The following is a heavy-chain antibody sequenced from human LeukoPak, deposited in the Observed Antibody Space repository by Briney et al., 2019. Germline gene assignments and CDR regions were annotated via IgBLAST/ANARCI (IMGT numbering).Heavy chain of an antibody. CDR3: ARGSVRGVILVDY. V-gene: IGHV4-4*02. D-gene: IGHD3-10*01. J-gene: IGHJ4*02. CDR2: IYHSGST. CDR1: GGSISSSNW. Sequence: SETLSLTCAVSGGSISSSNWWSWVRQPPGKCLEWIGEIYHSGSTNYDSSLQNRVTISVEKSKHKFSLKLSSVTAADKAVYYCARGSVRGVILVDYWGQGTLVTVSS.